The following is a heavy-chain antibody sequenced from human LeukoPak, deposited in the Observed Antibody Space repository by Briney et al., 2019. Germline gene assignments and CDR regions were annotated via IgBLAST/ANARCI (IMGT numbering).Heavy chain of an antibody. J-gene: IGHJ4*02. Sequence: ASVKVSCKASGYTFTSYGISWVRQAPGQGLEWMGWISVHSGNPKYAQKFQGRVTMTTDTSTSTHHLELRSLRSDDTAVYYCARDVGAVAGYNFDYWGQGTLVAVSS. CDR2: ISVHSGNP. D-gene: IGHD6-19*01. CDR1: GYTFTSYG. V-gene: IGHV1-18*01. CDR3: ARDVGAVAGYNFDY.